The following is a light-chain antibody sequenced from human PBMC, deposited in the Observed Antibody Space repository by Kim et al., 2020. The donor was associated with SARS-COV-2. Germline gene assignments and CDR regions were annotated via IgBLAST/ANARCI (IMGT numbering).Light chain of an antibody. J-gene: IGLJ1*01. CDR3: CSYAGSYTYV. CDR1: SSDVGAYKY. V-gene: IGLV2-11*03. Sequence: GQSVTISCTGTSSDVGAYKYVSWYQQHPGKAPKLIIYDVTQRPSGVPDRFSGSKSGDTASLSISGLQAEDEADYYCCSYAGSYTYVFGPGTKVTVL. CDR2: DVT.